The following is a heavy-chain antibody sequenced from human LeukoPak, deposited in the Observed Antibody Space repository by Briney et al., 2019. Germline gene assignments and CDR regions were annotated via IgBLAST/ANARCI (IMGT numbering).Heavy chain of an antibody. D-gene: IGHD3-10*01. V-gene: IGHV3-30-3*01. Sequence: GRSLRLSCAASGFTFSSYAMHWVRQAPGKGLEWVAVISYDGSNKYYADSVKGRFTISRDNSKNTLYLQMNSLRTEDTALYYCAKGGPDYYGSGSYYSFDYWGQGTLVTVSS. CDR2: ISYDGSNK. CDR1: GFTFSSYA. J-gene: IGHJ4*02. CDR3: AKGGPDYYGSGSYYSFDY.